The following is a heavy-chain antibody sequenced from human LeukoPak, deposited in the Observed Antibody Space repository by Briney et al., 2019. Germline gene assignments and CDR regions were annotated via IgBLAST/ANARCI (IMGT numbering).Heavy chain of an antibody. CDR2: ISSSSSYI. V-gene: IGHV3-21*04. CDR1: GFTFSSYS. CDR3: ARGPFYDLYYFDY. D-gene: IGHD5/OR15-5a*01. Sequence: GGSLRLSCTASGFTFSSYSMNWVRQAPGKGLEWVSSISSSSSYIYYADSVKGRFTISRDNSKNTLFLQMNTLRAEDTAVYYCARGPFYDLYYFDYWGQGTLVTVSS. J-gene: IGHJ4*02.